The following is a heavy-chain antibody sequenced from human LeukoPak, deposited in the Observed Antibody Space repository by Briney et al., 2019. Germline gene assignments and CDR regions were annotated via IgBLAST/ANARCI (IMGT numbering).Heavy chain of an antibody. CDR3: ARDPVAVTNPMDV. J-gene: IGHJ6*03. CDR2: IKQDGSEK. V-gene: IGHV3-7*01. D-gene: IGHD3-3*01. Sequence: PGGSLRLSCAASGFTSSSYWMSWVRQAPGKGLEWVANIKQDGSEKYYVDSVKGRFTISRDNAKNSLYLQMNSLRAEDTAVYYCARDPVAVTNPMDVWGKGTTVTVSS. CDR1: GFTSSSYW.